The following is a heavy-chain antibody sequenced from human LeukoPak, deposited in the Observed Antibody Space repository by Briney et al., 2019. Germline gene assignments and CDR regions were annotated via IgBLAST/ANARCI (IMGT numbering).Heavy chain of an antibody. CDR1: GFTFSSYG. Sequence: GGSLRLSCAASGFTFSSYGMHWVRQAPGKGLEWVAFIRYDGSNKYYADSVKGRFTISRDNSKNTLYLQMNSLRAEDTAVYYCAKELVVTSTGFDYWGQGTLVTVSS. J-gene: IGHJ4*02. CDR2: IRYDGSNK. V-gene: IGHV3-30*02. D-gene: IGHD4-23*01. CDR3: AKELVVTSTGFDY.